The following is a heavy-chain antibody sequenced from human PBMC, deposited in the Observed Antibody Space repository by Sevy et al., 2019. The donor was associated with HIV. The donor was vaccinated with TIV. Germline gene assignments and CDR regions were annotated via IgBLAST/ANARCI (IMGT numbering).Heavy chain of an antibody. Sequence: ASVKVSCKVSGYTLTALSMHWVRQAPGKGLEWMGGFDPEDGETIYAQKFQGRVTMTEDTSTDTAYMELSSLRSEDTAVYYCATDAVGNTAMVTGPWGQGTLVTVSS. V-gene: IGHV1-24*01. CDR1: GYTLTALS. J-gene: IGHJ5*02. CDR2: FDPEDGET. D-gene: IGHD5-18*01. CDR3: ATDAVGNTAMVTGP.